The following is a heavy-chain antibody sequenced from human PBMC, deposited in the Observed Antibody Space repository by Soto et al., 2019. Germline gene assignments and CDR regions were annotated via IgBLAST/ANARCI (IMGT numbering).Heavy chain of an antibody. CDR1: GFTLSTYD. Sequence: QPGGSLRLSCAASGFTLSTYDMHWVRQAPGKGLEWVSYISESSSTIYYADSVKGRFTISRDNAKNSLFLQMSSLSDEDTAVYFCARASGYFYTSGYYGTFYYYGMDVWGQGTTVTVSS. D-gene: IGHD3-22*01. J-gene: IGHJ6*02. CDR3: ARASGYFYTSGYYGTFYYYGMDV. V-gene: IGHV3-48*02. CDR2: ISESSSTI.